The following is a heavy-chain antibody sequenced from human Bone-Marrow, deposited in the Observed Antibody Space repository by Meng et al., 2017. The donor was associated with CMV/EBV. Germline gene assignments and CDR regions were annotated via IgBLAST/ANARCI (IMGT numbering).Heavy chain of an antibody. CDR1: GFTFSTYV. CDR3: AKDLSRYYYYGMDV. CDR2: IWYDGSNK. V-gene: IGHV3-33*06. D-gene: IGHD2-2*01. J-gene: IGHJ6*02. Sequence: GESLKISCAASGFTFSTYVTHWVRQAPGKGLEWVAVIWYDGSNKYYADSVKGRFTISRDNSKNTLYLQMNSLRAEDTAVYYCAKDLSRYYYYGMDVWGQGTTVTVSS.